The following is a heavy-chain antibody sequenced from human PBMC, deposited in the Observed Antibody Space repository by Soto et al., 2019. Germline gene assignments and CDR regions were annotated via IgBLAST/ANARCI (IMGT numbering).Heavy chain of an antibody. CDR1: GGSISSYY. CDR2: IYYSGST. D-gene: IGHD4-17*01. Sequence: QVQLQESGPGLVKPSETLSLTCTVSGGSISSYYWSWIRQPPGKGLEWIGYIYYSGSTNYNPSLKSRVTISVDTSKNQFSLKLSSVTAADTAVYYCARLNGDYAKFDYWGQGTLVTVSS. CDR3: ARLNGDYAKFDY. V-gene: IGHV4-59*08. J-gene: IGHJ4*02.